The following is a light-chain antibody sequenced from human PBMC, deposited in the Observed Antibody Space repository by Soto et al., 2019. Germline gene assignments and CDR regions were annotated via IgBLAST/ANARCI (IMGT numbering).Light chain of an antibody. J-gene: IGKJ5*01. CDR3: QQYGSSPLIS. V-gene: IGKV3-20*01. CDR2: GAS. CDR1: QSVSSSY. Sequence: EIVLTHSPATLSSFPFDIVTLSFRAIQSVSSSYIAWYQQRPGQAPRLLIFGASKRATGIPDRFSGSWSGRDFTLTISGLEPEDFAVYYCQQYGSSPLISFGQGTRLEIK.